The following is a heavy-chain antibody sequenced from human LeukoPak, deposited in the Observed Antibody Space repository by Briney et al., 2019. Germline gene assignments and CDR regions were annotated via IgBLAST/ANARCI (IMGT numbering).Heavy chain of an antibody. V-gene: IGHV4-38-2*02. Sequence: SETLSLTCTVSGYSISSGYYWGWIRQPPGKGLEWIANIYHSGNTYYNPSLKSRVTISVDTSRNQFSLKLSSVTAADTAVYYCARRGLLIWFDPWGQGTLVTVSS. CDR2: IYHSGNT. J-gene: IGHJ5*02. CDR1: GYSISSGYY. CDR3: ARRGLLIWFDP. D-gene: IGHD1-26*01.